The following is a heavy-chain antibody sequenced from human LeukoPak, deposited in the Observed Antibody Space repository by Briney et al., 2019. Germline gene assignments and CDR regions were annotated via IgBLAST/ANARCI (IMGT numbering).Heavy chain of an antibody. Sequence: GGSLRLSCAASGFTFSSYAMSWVRQAPGKGLEWVSAISGSGGSTYYADSVKGRFTISRDNSKNTLYLQMNSLRAEDTAVYYCAKDASWEYYDFWSGYPHVGYWGQGTLVTVSS. V-gene: IGHV3-23*01. CDR1: GFTFSSYA. CDR3: AKDASWEYYDFWSGYPHVGY. J-gene: IGHJ4*02. CDR2: ISGSGGST. D-gene: IGHD3-3*01.